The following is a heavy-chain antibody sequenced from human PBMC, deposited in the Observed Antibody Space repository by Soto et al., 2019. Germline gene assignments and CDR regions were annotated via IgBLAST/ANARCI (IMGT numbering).Heavy chain of an antibody. D-gene: IGHD1-26*01. J-gene: IGHJ4*02. CDR2: IYISGTT. Sequence: QVQLQESGPGLVKPSQTLSLTCNVSGVSIGSGDYYWSWIRQPPGKGLDWIGYIYISGTTYYNPSLKSRLTISLDTSRNVFSLKLRSVTAADTAVYYWAIVPPPNSFSYDYWGQGTLVTVSS. CDR1: GVSIGSGDYY. CDR3: AIVPPPNSFSYDY. V-gene: IGHV4-30-4*01.